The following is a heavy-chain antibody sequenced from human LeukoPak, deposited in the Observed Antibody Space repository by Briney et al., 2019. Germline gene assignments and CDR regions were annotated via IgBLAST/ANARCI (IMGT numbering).Heavy chain of an antibody. D-gene: IGHD2-2*01. Sequence: GGSLRLSCAASGFTFDDYAMHWVRQAPGKGLEWVSGISWNSGSIGYADSVKGRFTISRDNAKNSLYLQMNSLRAEDTAVYYCARRGSSTHWYFDYWGQGTLVTVSS. CDR1: GFTFDDYA. V-gene: IGHV3-9*01. CDR2: ISWNSGSI. CDR3: ARRGSSTHWYFDY. J-gene: IGHJ4*02.